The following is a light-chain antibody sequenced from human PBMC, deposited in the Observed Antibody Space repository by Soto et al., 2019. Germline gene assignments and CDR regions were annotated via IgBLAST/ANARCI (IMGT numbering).Light chain of an antibody. Sequence: ILLTHSAGTLSLSPVERATLSCSATQSIRSNYPASYHQQPRHPPRLLIYGASSRPTGIPDRFSGSGAGKDFTLVISRLEPDDFSMYSYKRDGSGSSSFGKATVADIK. CDR1: QSIRSNY. CDR3: KRDGSGSSS. J-gene: IGKJ1*01. V-gene: IGKV3-20*01. CDR2: GAS.